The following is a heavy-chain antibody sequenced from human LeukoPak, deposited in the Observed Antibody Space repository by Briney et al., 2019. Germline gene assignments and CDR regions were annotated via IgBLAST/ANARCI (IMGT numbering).Heavy chain of an antibody. CDR3: ARALYSYGTFDY. D-gene: IGHD5-18*01. J-gene: IGHJ4*02. V-gene: IGHV1-2*02. CDR1: GYTFTGYY. Sequence: ASVKVSCKASGYTFTGYYMHWVRQAPGQGLEWVGLINPNSGGTNYAQKFQGRVTITRDTSISTANMEVSTLRSYDPAVYYCARALYSYGTFDYWGQGTLVTVSS. CDR2: INPNSGGT.